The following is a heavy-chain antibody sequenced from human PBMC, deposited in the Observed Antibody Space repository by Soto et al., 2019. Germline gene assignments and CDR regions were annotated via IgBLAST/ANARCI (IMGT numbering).Heavy chain of an antibody. D-gene: IGHD3-10*01. V-gene: IGHV4-59*08. CDR2: IYYSGST. CDR3: ARLRFEGGNDAFDI. CDR1: GGSISSYH. Sequence: ASDTLSLTSTVSGGSISSYHWSGSRQPPGKGLEWIGYIYYSGSTNYNPSLKSRVTISVDTSKNQFSLKLSSVTAADTAVYYCARLRFEGGNDAFDIWGQGTMVT. J-gene: IGHJ3*02.